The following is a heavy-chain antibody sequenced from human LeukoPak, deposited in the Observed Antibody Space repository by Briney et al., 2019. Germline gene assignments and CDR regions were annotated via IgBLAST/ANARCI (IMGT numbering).Heavy chain of an antibody. D-gene: IGHD3-16*01. CDR2: ISYDGSNK. CDR3: ARDPLTARGYFDY. CDR1: GFTFSSYG. Sequence: PGRSLRLSCAASGFTFSSYGMHWVRQAPGKGLEWVAVISYDGSNKYYADSVKGRFTISRDNSKNTLYLQMNSLRAEDTAVYYCARDPLTARGYFDYWGQGTLVTVSS. V-gene: IGHV3-30*19. J-gene: IGHJ4*02.